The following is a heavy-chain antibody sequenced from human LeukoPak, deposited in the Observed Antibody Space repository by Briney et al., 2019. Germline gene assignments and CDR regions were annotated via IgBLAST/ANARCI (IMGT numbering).Heavy chain of an antibody. V-gene: IGHV3-9*01. D-gene: IGHD2-2*01. Sequence: GGSLRLSCAASGFTFDDYAMHWVRQAPGKGLEWVSGISWNSGSIGYADSVKGRFTISRDNAKKSLYLQMNSLRAEDTALYHCARGGYCSSSSCERGAFDIWGQGTMVTVSS. J-gene: IGHJ3*02. CDR2: ISWNSGSI. CDR3: ARGGYCSSSSCERGAFDI. CDR1: GFTFDDYA.